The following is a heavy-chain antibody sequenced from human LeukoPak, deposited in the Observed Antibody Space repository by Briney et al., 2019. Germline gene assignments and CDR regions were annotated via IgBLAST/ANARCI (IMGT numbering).Heavy chain of an antibody. Sequence: GRSLRPSCAASGFTFSSYAMPWVRQAPGKGLEWVAVISYDGSNKYYADSVKGRFTISRDNSKNTLYLQMNSLRAEDTAVYYCARDTQNGEPHYWYFDLWGRGTLVTVSS. CDR1: GFTFSSYA. CDR2: ISYDGSNK. CDR3: ARDTQNGEPHYWYFDL. D-gene: IGHD4-17*01. V-gene: IGHV3-30-3*01. J-gene: IGHJ2*01.